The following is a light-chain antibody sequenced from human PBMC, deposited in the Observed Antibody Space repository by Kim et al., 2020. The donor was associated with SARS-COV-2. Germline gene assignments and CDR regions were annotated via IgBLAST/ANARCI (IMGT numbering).Light chain of an antibody. Sequence: PGRRVTDSCTGSTSNSGAGYDVHWYQQLPGTAPKLLIYGNNNRPSGVPDRFSGSKSGTSASLAITGLQAEDEADYYCQSFGSSRDVFGTGTKVTVL. CDR3: QSFGSSRDV. V-gene: IGLV1-40*01. CDR2: GNN. J-gene: IGLJ1*01. CDR1: TSNSGAGYD.